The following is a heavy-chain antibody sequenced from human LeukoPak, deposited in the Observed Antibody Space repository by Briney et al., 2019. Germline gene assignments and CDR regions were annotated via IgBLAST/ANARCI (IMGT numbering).Heavy chain of an antibody. D-gene: IGHD6-13*01. CDR3: ARSPGFGSSWYDY. CDR1: GGSISNRDYY. CDR2: IFNSGSFNSGAT. V-gene: IGHV4-39*07. J-gene: IGHJ4*02. Sequence: PSETLSLTCTVAGGSISNRDYYWGWIRQPPGKGPEWIGSIFNSGSFNSGATYSNPSLRSRMTISMYTAKNQFSLSLSSVTSADTAVYFCARSPGFGSSWYDYWGQGTLVTVSS.